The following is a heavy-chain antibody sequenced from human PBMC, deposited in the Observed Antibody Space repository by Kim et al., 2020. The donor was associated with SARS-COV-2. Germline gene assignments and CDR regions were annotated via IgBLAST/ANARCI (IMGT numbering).Heavy chain of an antibody. D-gene: IGHD1-1*01. Sequence: SETLSLTCTVSGGSISSYYWSWIRQPPGKGLEWIGHIYYSGSTNYNPSLKSRVTISVDTSKNQFSLKLSSVTAADTAVYYCARDRDDPRGYYYYGMDVWGQGTTVTVSS. CDR1: GGSISSYY. CDR2: IYYSGST. CDR3: ARDRDDPRGYYYYGMDV. V-gene: IGHV4-59*01. J-gene: IGHJ6*02.